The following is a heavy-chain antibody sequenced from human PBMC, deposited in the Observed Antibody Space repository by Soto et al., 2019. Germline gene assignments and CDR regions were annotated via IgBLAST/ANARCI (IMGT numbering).Heavy chain of an antibody. J-gene: IGHJ6*02. CDR1: GGSISSEYYH. Sequence: PSETLSLTCIVSGGSISSEYYHWTWIRQSPGKGPEWIGYIHYTGSIMYNPSFKSRLTMAVDTSKNQFSLQLTSVTAADTAVYFCAREDDGGDRDYYGLDIWGQGTTVTVSS. CDR2: IHYTGSI. V-gene: IGHV4-30-4*08. D-gene: IGHD2-21*02. CDR3: AREDDGGDRDYYGLDI.